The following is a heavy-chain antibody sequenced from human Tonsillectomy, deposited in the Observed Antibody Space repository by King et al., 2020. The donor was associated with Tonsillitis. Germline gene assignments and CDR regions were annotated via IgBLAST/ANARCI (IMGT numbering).Heavy chain of an antibody. V-gene: IGHV4-39*01. CDR3: AAGVVLEAFDI. J-gene: IGHJ3*02. CDR2: IYYSENP. D-gene: IGHD3-3*01. Sequence: QLQESGPGLVKPSETLSLTCSVSGGSVSSTSSYWGLIRQPPGKGLEWIGWIYYSENPHYNPSLTSRVTVSVDTSKNQFSLKVRSLTAADTAVYNCAAGVVLEAFDIWGQGTMVTVSS. CDR1: GGSVSSTSSY.